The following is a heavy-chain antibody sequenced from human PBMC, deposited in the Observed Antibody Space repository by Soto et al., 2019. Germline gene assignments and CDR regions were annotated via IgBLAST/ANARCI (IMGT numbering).Heavy chain of an antibody. D-gene: IGHD1-26*01. CDR1: VFPFGANA. Sequence: LRLSCVVSVFPFGANAISGVRQAPGKGLEWVSGLSNTGRRTSYADSVKGRFNISRDNSENTVYLQMNSLRVEDTAVYYCATEMGATQGPFDNWGQGTLVTVSS. J-gene: IGHJ4*02. V-gene: IGHV3-23*01. CDR2: LSNTGRRT. CDR3: ATEMGATQGPFDN.